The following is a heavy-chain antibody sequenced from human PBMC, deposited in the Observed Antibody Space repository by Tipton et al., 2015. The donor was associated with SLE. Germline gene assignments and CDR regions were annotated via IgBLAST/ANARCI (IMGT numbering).Heavy chain of an antibody. D-gene: IGHD3-22*01. Sequence: LRLSCTVSGGSISSYYWSWIRQPPGKGLEWIGYIYYSGSTNYNPSLKSRVTISVDTSKNQFSLKLSSVTAADTAVYYCASTPTYYYDSSGAFDIWGQGTMVTVSS. CDR3: ASTPTYYYDSSGAFDI. CDR2: IYYSGST. V-gene: IGHV4-59*01. CDR1: GGSISSYY. J-gene: IGHJ3*02.